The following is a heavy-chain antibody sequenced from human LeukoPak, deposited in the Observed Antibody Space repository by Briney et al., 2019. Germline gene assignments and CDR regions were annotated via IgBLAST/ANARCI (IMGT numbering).Heavy chain of an antibody. V-gene: IGHV3-21*01. Sequence: GGSLRLSCAASGVTFSSYSMNWVRQAPGKGREWVSSISSSSSYIYYADSVKGRSTISSDNAENSLYLQMNSLRAEDTAVYYCARGGYSSSWFFGYWGQGSLVTVSS. D-gene: IGHD6-13*01. CDR1: GVTFSSYS. CDR2: ISSSSSYI. CDR3: ARGGYSSSWFFGY. J-gene: IGHJ4*02.